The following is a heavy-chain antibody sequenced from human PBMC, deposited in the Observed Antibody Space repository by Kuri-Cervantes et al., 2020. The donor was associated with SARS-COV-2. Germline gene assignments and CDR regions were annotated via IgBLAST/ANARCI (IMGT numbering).Heavy chain of an antibody. CDR1: GFTSISYE. CDR2: ISSGGSNI. J-gene: IGHJ4*02. Sequence: GGFLRPPGAASGFTSISYERNWVRQAPGKGLEWVSYISSGGSNIYYAVSVRGRFTISRDNAKNLLYLQMNSLGAEDTAVYYCAPRGGGSGFDYWGRGTLVTVSS. V-gene: IGHV3-48*03. D-gene: IGHD3-16*01. CDR3: APRGGGSGFDY.